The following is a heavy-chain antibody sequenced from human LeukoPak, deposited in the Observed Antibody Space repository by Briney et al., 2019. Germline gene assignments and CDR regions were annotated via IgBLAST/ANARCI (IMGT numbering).Heavy chain of an antibody. J-gene: IGHJ3*02. CDR2: ISSSSSYI. D-gene: IGHD2-8*01. CDR1: GFTFSSYS. CDR3: ARTKDIVLMVYAYDAFDI. V-gene: IGHV3-21*01. Sequence: GGSLRLSCAASGFTFSSYSMNWVRQAPGEGLEWVSSISSSSSYIYYADSVKGRFTISRDNAKNSLYLQMNSLRAEDTAVYYCARTKDIVLMVYAYDAFDIWGQGTMVTVSS.